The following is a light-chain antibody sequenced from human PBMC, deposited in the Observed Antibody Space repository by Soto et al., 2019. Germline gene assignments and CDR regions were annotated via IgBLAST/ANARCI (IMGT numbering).Light chain of an antibody. J-gene: IGLJ1*01. CDR2: SNN. V-gene: IGLV1-47*02. CDR3: AAWDDNLSTYV. CDR1: SSSIGTNF. Sequence: QSVLTQPPSASGTPGQRVSISCSGYSSSIGTNFVYWYQQLPGTAPKVLIHSNNQRPSGVPDRFSGSKSGTSASLAISGLRSEDEADYYCAAWDDNLSTYVFGSGTNVTVL.